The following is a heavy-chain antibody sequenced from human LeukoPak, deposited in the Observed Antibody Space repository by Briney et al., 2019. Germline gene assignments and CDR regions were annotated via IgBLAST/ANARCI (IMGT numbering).Heavy chain of an antibody. D-gene: IGHD3-10*01. CDR3: AREQGAGVSFAFDI. J-gene: IGHJ3*02. CDR1: GFTFGTYS. Sequence: PGWSLRLSCAASGFTFGTYSMIWVRQAPGKGLEWVSSISGGGSYIYYADSVKGRFTISRDNSKNSLFLQMNSLRAEDTAVYYCAREQGAGVSFAFDIWGQGTMVTVSS. CDR2: ISGGGSYI. V-gene: IGHV3-21*01.